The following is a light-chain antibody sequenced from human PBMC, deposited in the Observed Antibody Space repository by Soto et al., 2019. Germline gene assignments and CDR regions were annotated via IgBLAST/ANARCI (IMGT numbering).Light chain of an antibody. V-gene: IGKV3-15*01. CDR1: HHVATN. J-gene: IGKJ1*01. CDR2: GAS. Sequence: EIVMTQSPVTLSVSPGERATLSCRASHHVATNLAWYQQKPGQPPRLLIYGASTRATGVSARFSGSGSGTEFTLTISCLQSDDFAVYYCQQYTARPPWTFGQGTRV. CDR3: QQYTARPPWT.